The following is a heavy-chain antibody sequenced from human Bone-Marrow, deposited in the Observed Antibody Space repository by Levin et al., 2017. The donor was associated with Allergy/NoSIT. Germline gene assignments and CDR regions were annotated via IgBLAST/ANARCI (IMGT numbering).Heavy chain of an antibody. V-gene: IGHV3-74*01. CDR2: INSDASII. J-gene: IGHJ6*02. CDR1: GFTFSSYW. CDR3: ARVAAEGDFYYYGMDV. Sequence: QPGGSLRLSCAASGFTFSSYWMHWVRQAPGKGLVWVSRINSDASIINYADSVKGRFTISRDNAKNTQYLQMNSLRAEDTAVYYCARVAAEGDFYYYGMDVWGQGTTVTVAS. D-gene: IGHD6-25*01.